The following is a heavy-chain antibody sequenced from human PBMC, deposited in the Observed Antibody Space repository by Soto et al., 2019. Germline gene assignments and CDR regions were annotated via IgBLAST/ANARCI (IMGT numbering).Heavy chain of an antibody. CDR2: ISYDGSNK. J-gene: IGHJ6*02. Sequence: QVQLVESGGGVVQPGRSLRLSCAASGFTFSSYAMHWVRQAPGKGLEWVAVISYDGSNKYYADSVKGRFTISRDNSKNTLYLQMNSLRAEDTAVYYCARDLWESDYYYDMDVWGQGTTVTVSS. D-gene: IGHD1-26*01. V-gene: IGHV3-30-3*01. CDR1: GFTFSSYA. CDR3: ARDLWESDYYYDMDV.